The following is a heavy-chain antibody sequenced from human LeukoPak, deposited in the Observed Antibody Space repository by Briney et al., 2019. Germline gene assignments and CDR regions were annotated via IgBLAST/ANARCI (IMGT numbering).Heavy chain of an antibody. J-gene: IGHJ1*01. V-gene: IGHV1-69*13. CDR3: ARDAFWSGSPRDLQH. CDR2: IIPIFGTA. D-gene: IGHD3-3*01. CDR1: GGTFSSYA. Sequence: SVKVSCTASGGTFSSYAISWVRQAPGQGLEWMGGIIPIFGTANYAQKFQGRVTITADESTSTAYMELSSLRSEDTAVYYCARDAFWSGSPRDLQHWGQGTLVTVSS.